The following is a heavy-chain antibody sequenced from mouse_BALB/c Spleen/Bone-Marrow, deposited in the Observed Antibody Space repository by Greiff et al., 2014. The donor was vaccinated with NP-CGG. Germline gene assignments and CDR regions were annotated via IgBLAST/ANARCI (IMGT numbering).Heavy chain of an antibody. D-gene: IGHD1-1*01. CDR2: IDPANGNT. J-gene: IGHJ3*01. V-gene: IGHV14-3*02. CDR1: GFNFKDTY. CDR3: APYYYGSSQFAY. Sequence: VQLKESRAELVKPGASVKLSCTASGFNFKDTYMHWVKQRPEQGLEWIGRIDPANGNTKYDPKFQGKATITADTSSNTAYLQLSSLTSEDTAVYYCAPYYYGSSQFAYWGQGTLVTVSA.